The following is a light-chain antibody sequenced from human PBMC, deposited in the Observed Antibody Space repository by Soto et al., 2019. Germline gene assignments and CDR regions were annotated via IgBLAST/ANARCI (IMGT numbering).Light chain of an antibody. Sequence: DVVMTQTPLSLSVAPVQPSSISFNSSRVLLHITGETFLFWYLQKPGQSPQLLIYEVSTRVSGVPDRFSGSGSGTDFTLEISRVETDDVGIYYCMQSTQLPPTFGQGTRLEIK. J-gene: IGKJ5*01. CDR2: EVS. V-gene: IGKV2D-29*02. CDR3: MQSTQLPPT. CDR1: RVLLHITGETF.